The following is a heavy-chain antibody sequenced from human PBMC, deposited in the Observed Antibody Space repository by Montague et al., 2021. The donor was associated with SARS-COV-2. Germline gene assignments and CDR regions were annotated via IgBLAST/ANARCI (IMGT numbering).Heavy chain of an antibody. CDR1: GFSLSTSGVG. D-gene: IGHD1-26*01. Sequence: PALVKPTQTLTLTCTFSGFSLSTSGVGVGWIRQPPGKALEWLALIYWDDDKRYSPSLKRRLTITKDTSKNQVVLTMTNMDAVDTATYYCAHRRGIVGGPYFDYWGQGTLVTVSS. CDR3: AHRRGIVGGPYFDY. V-gene: IGHV2-5*02. J-gene: IGHJ4*02. CDR2: IYWDDDK.